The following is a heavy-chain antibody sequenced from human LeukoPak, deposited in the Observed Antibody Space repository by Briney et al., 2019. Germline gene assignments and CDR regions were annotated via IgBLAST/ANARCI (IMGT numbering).Heavy chain of an antibody. CDR2: IIPILGIA. D-gene: IGHD5-24*01. CDR3: ARDRDGDGYNGY. V-gene: IGHV1-69*04. J-gene: IGHJ4*02. CDR1: GGTFSSYA. Sequence: GASVKVPCKASGGTFSSYAISWVRQAPGQGLEWMGRIIPILGIANYAQKFQGRVTITADKSTSTAYMELSSLRSEDTAVYYCARDRDGDGYNGYWGQGTLVTVSS.